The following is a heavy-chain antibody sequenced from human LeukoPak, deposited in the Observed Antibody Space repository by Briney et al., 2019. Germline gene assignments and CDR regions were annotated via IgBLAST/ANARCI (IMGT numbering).Heavy chain of an antibody. D-gene: IGHD5-18*01. CDR1: GYRFSTYW. V-gene: IGHV5-51*01. Sequence: PGASLKISCKGSGYRFSTYWIGWVRQMPGKGLEWMGIIYPGDSDTKYSPSFQGQVTISVDKSTSTVHLQWSSLRASDTAMYYCARHLGYNYGNFDYWGQGTLVTVSS. CDR2: IYPGDSDT. J-gene: IGHJ4*02. CDR3: ARHLGYNYGNFDY.